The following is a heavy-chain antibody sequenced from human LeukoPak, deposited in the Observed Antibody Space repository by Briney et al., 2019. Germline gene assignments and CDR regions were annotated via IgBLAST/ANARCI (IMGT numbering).Heavy chain of an antibody. CDR3: ARSIYDILTGYYHDAFDI. D-gene: IGHD3-9*01. CDR1: GFTFSSYW. J-gene: IGHJ3*02. Sequence: SGGSLRLSCAASGFTFSSYWMHWVRQAPGKGLVWVSRINSDGSSTSYADSVKGRFTISRDNAKNTLYLQMNSLRAEDTAVYYCARSIYDILTGYYHDAFDIWGQGTMVTVSS. V-gene: IGHV3-74*01. CDR2: INSDGSST.